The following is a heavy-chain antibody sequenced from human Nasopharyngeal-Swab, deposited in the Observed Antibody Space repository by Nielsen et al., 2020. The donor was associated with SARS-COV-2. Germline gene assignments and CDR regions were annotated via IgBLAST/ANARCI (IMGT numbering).Heavy chain of an antibody. J-gene: IGHJ5*02. CDR3: ATTYYDGSSYYYWFDP. CDR1: GGSISSYY. CDR2: IYFSGST. Sequence: SETLSLTCTVSGGSISSYYWSWIRQPPGKGLEWIGSIYFSGSTYYNPSLKSRVTITIDTSKNQFSLKLSSVTAADTAVYYCATTYYDGSSYYYWFDPWGQGTLVTVSS. D-gene: IGHD3-22*01. V-gene: IGHV4-59*05.